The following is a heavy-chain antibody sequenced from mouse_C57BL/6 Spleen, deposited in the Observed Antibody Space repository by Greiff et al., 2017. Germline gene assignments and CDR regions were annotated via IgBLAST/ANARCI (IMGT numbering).Heavy chain of an antibody. J-gene: IGHJ4*01. CDR3: ARPYGSSYEYAMDY. CDR1: GFTFSDYG. CDR2: ISSGSSTI. D-gene: IGHD1-1*01. V-gene: IGHV5-17*01. Sequence: EVQGVESGGGLVKPGGSLKLSCAASGFTFSDYGMHWVRQAPEKGLEWVAYISSGSSTIYYADTVKGRFTISRDNAKNTLFLQMTSLRSEDTAMYYCARPYGSSYEYAMDYWGQGTSVTVSS.